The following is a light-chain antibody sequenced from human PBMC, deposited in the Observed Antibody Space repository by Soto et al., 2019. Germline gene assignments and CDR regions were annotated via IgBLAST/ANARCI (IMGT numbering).Light chain of an antibody. CDR3: QSFDSSLSIYI. J-gene: IGLJ1*01. CDR2: GNK. Sequence: QSVLTQPPSVSGAPGQSVTISCTGTWSNIGAGHDVHWYQQVPGIAPKLLIYGNKNRPSGVPDRFSGSKSGSAASLAITGLQAEDGTDYYCQSFDSSLSIYIFGTGTKVTVL. CDR1: WSNIGAGHD. V-gene: IGLV1-40*01.